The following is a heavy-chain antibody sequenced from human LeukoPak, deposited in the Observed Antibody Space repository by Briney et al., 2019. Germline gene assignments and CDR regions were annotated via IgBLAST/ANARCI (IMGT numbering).Heavy chain of an antibody. J-gene: IGHJ6*03. Sequence: SVKVSCKASGGTFSSYAISWVRQAPGQGLEWMGGIIPIFGTANYAQKFQGRVTITADESTSTAYMELSSLRSEDTAVYYCARENYYDSSGIRYYYYMDVWGKGATVTVSS. CDR3: ARENYYDSSGIRYYYYMDV. CDR1: GGTFSSYA. V-gene: IGHV1-69*01. CDR2: IIPIFGTA. D-gene: IGHD3-22*01.